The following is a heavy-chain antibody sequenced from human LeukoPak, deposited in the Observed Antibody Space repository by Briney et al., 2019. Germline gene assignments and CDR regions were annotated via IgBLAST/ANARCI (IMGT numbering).Heavy chain of an antibody. V-gene: IGHV3-33*06. CDR3: AKDPAPEPTYYFDY. CDR1: GFTFSSYG. CDR2: IWYDGSNK. J-gene: IGHJ4*02. D-gene: IGHD1-14*01. Sequence: PGRSLRLSCAASGFTFSSYGMHWVRQAPGKGLEWVAVIWYDGSNKYYADSVKGRFTIPRDNSKNTLYLQMNSLRAEDTAVYYCAKDPAPEPTYYFDYWGQGTLVTVSS.